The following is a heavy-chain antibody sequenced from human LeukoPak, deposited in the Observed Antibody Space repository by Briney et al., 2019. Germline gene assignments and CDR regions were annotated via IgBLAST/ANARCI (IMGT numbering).Heavy chain of an antibody. CDR3: ARSEMGYYNYYMDV. Sequence: GGSLRLSCAASRFTFSSYSMNWVRQAPGKRLEWVSSISSSGSYIYYADSVKGRFTISRDNAKNSLYLQMNSLRAEDTAVYYCARSEMGYYNYYMDVWGKGTTVTISS. J-gene: IGHJ6*03. V-gene: IGHV3-21*01. D-gene: IGHD5-24*01. CDR2: ISSSGSYI. CDR1: RFTFSSYS.